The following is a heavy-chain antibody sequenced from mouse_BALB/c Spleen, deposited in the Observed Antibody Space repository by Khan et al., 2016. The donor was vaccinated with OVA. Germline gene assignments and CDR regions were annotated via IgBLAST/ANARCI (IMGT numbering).Heavy chain of an antibody. CDR2: IDSGSSSI. Sequence: EVELVESGGGLVQPGGSRKLSCAASGFTFSDFVMHWVRQAPEKGLEWVAYIDSGSSSIYYADTVKGRFTISRDNPKNTLFLQMTRLRSEDTAMYYCARLGDGGYFDVWGAGTTVTVSS. CDR1: GFTFSDFV. D-gene: IGHD2-3*01. V-gene: IGHV5-17*02. CDR3: ARLGDGGYFDV. J-gene: IGHJ1*01.